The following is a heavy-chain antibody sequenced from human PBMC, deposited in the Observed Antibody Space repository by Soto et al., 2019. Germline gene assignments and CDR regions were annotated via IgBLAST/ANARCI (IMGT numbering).Heavy chain of an antibody. CDR3: AKDLGDYVWGSYRYGDAFDI. CDR1: GFTFSSYA. CDR2: ISGSGGST. Sequence: GGSLRLSCAASGFTFSSYAMSWVRQAPGKGLEWVSAISGSGGSTYYADSVKGRFTISRDNSKNTLYLQMNSLRAEDTAVYYCAKDLGDYVWGSYRYGDAFDIWGQGTMVTVSS. V-gene: IGHV3-23*01. D-gene: IGHD3-16*02. J-gene: IGHJ3*02.